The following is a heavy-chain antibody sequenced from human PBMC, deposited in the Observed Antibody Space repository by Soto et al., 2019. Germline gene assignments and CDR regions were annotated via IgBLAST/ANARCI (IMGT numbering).Heavy chain of an antibody. D-gene: IGHD5-12*01. Sequence: QVQLVQSGAEVKKPGASVKVSCKASGYTFTSYGISWVRQAPGQGLEWMGWISAYNGNTNYAQKLQGRVTMTPGTARSTAYLELRRLRTDDTAVYDCAREVATAHRRGYGGYDAGFNWNAWGQGPLVTVSS. V-gene: IGHV1-18*01. CDR2: ISAYNGNT. CDR3: AREVATAHRRGYGGYDAGFNWNA. J-gene: IGHJ4*02. CDR1: GYTFTSYG.